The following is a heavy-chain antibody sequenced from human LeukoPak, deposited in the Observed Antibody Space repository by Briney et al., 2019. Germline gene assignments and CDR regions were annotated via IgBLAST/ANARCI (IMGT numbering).Heavy chain of an antibody. Sequence: SETLSLTCAVYGGSSSDYSWTWIRQSPGKALEWIGEIIHSGSSHYNPSLKSRVTISVDTSKNQFSLKLTSVTAADTAVYFCARGSPGYWGQGTLVTVSS. CDR1: GGSSSDYS. J-gene: IGHJ4*02. V-gene: IGHV4-34*01. CDR2: IIHSGSS. CDR3: ARGSPGY.